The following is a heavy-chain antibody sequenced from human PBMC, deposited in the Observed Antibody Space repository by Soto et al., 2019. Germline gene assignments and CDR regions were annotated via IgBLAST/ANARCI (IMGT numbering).Heavy chain of an antibody. Sequence: EVQLVESGGGLVKPGGSLGLSCAGSGFSFSNPWMNWVRQAPGKGLEWVGRIKSKANGGTTDYAAPVKGRFTISRDDSKNTLYLQMDSLKSEDTAVYYCTTVGCSGGGCYADFWGQGTLVTVSS. J-gene: IGHJ4*02. D-gene: IGHD2-15*01. V-gene: IGHV3-15*01. CDR2: IKSKANGGTT. CDR3: TTVGCSGGGCYADF. CDR1: GFSFSNPW.